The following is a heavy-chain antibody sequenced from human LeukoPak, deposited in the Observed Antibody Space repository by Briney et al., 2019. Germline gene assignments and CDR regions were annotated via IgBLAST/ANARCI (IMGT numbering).Heavy chain of an antibody. CDR3: ARDRAWNYFDY. V-gene: IGHV3-30*04. CDR2: ISYDGSNK. D-gene: IGHD3-3*01. Sequence: GGSLRLSCAASGFTFSSYAMHWVRQAPGKGLEWVAVISYDGSNKYYADSVKGRFTISRDNSKNTLYLQMNSLRAEDTAVYYCARDRAWNYFDYWGQGTLVTVSS. CDR1: GFTFSSYA. J-gene: IGHJ4*02.